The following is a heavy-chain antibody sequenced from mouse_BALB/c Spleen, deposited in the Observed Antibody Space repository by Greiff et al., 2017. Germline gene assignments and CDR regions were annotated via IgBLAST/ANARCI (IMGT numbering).Heavy chain of an antibody. CDR2: ISYSGST. V-gene: IGHV3-2*02. J-gene: IGHJ2*01. D-gene: IGHD2-2*01. CDR3: ARYGYDDFYFDY. Sequence: DVKLQESGPGLVKPSQSLSLTCTVTGYSITSDYAWNWIRQFPGNKLEWMGYISYSGSTSYNPSLKSRISITRDTSKNQFFLQLNSVTTEDTATYYCARYGYDDFYFDYWGQGTTLTVSS. CDR1: GYSITSDYA.